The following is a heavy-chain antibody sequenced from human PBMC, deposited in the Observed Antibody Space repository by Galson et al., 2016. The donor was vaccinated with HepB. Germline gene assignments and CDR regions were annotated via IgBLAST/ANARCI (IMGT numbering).Heavy chain of an antibody. J-gene: IGHJ4*02. CDR1: GFSFHDYA. Sequence: SLRLSCAASGFSFHDYAMHWVRQPPGKGLEWVSGISWNSGSIGYADSVKGRFTISRDDAKKSLYLQMNSLRAEDTALYYCAQGGGMLRGVIANWGQGTLVNLSS. V-gene: IGHV3-9*01. CDR2: ISWNSGSI. D-gene: IGHD3-10*01. CDR3: AQGGGMLRGVIAN.